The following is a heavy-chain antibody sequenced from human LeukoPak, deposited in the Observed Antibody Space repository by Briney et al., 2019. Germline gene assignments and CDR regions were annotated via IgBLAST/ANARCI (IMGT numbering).Heavy chain of an antibody. V-gene: IGHV1-46*01. J-gene: IGHJ4*02. Sequence: ASVKVSCKASGYSFASNYIHWVRQAPGQGLEWMGMIYPRDGSTSYAQKFQGRVTVTRDTSTSTVHMELSGLRSEDTAVYYCARDQEAFDYWGQGTLVTVSS. CDR1: GYSFASNY. CDR2: IYPRDGST. CDR3: ARDQEAFDY.